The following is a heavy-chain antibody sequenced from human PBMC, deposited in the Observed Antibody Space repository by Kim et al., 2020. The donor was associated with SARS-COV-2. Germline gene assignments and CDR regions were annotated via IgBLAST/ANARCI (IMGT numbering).Heavy chain of an antibody. CDR3: ARDGEYYDSAGYPDYFDS. Sequence: GGSLRLSCAASGFTFSTYHMTWVRQAPGKGLEWLSSISRGGSFIFYADSVKGRFTISRDNAVNSLYLQLDSLRAEDTAVYTCARDGEYYDSAGYPDYFDSWGQGTLVTVSS. J-gene: IGHJ4*02. D-gene: IGHD3-22*01. V-gene: IGHV3-21*01. CDR2: ISRGGSFI. CDR1: GFTFSTYH.